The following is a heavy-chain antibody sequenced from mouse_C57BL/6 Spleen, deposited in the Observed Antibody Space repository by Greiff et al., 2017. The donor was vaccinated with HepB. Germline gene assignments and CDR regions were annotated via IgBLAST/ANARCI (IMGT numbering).Heavy chain of an antibody. CDR2: IYPGDGAT. D-gene: IGHD2-5*01. Sequence: VQLQQSGAELVKPGASVKISCKASGYAFSSYWMNWVKQRPGKGLEWIGQIYPGDGATNYNGKFKGKATLTADKSSSTAYMQLSSLTSEDSAVYFCARREISNPYYLDYWGQGTTLTVSS. CDR3: ARREISNPYYLDY. V-gene: IGHV1-80*01. J-gene: IGHJ2*01. CDR1: GYAFSSYW.